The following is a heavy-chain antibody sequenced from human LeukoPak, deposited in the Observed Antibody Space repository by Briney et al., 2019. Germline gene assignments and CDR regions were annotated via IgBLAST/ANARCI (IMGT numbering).Heavy chain of an antibody. Sequence: SETLSLTCGVYGGSFSGYYWSWIRQPPGKGLEWIGEINHSGSTNYNPSLKSRVTISVDTSKNQFSLKLSSVTAADTAVYYCARRVPYYDRPFGASDIWGQGTMVTVSS. CDR2: INHSGST. V-gene: IGHV4-34*01. CDR1: GGSFSGYY. J-gene: IGHJ3*02. CDR3: ARRVPYYDRPFGASDI. D-gene: IGHD3-22*01.